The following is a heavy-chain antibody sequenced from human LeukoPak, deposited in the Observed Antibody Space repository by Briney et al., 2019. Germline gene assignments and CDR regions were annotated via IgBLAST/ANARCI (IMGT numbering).Heavy chain of an antibody. Sequence: GGSLRLSCAASGFTLRSYDVSWVRQAPGKGLEWVSYISSSGSTIYYADSVKGRFTISRDNAKNSLYLQMNSLRAEDTAVYYCAELGITMIGGVWGKGTTVTISS. CDR2: ISSSGSTI. J-gene: IGHJ6*04. CDR1: GFTLRSYD. D-gene: IGHD3-10*02. V-gene: IGHV3-48*03. CDR3: AELGITMIGGV.